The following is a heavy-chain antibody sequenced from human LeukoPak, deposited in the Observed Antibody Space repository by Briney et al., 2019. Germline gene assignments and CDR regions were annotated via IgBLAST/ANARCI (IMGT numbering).Heavy chain of an antibody. CDR3: ARYGSGSTWFDP. V-gene: IGHV4-30-4*01. CDR1: GGSISSDNYQ. Sequence: SETLSLTCTVSGGSISSDNYQWSWIRQPPGKGLEWIGYINYSGSTYYNPSLKSRVTISVDTSKNHFSLKLRSVTAEDTAVYYCARYGSGSTWFDPWGKGTLVTVS. J-gene: IGHJ5*02. D-gene: IGHD3-10*01. CDR2: INYSGST.